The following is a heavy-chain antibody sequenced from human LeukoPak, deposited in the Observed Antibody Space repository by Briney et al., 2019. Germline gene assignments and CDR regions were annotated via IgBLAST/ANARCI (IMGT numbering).Heavy chain of an antibody. CDR3: ARDREDIVVVVAAPDYGMDV. CDR1: GFTFSSYS. J-gene: IGHJ6*02. V-gene: IGHV3-21*01. CDR2: ISSSSSYI. D-gene: IGHD2-15*01. Sequence: GGSLRLSCAASGFTFSSYSMNWVRQAPGKGLEWDSSISSSSSYIYYADSVKGRFTISRDNAKNSLYLQMNSLRAEDTAVYYCARDREDIVVVVAAPDYGMDVWGQGTTVTVSS.